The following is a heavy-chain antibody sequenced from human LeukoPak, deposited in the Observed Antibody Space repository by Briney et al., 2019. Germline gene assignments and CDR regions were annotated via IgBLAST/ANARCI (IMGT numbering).Heavy chain of an antibody. J-gene: IGHJ6*02. Sequence: PGESLKISCKGSGYSFTSYWIGWVRQMPGKGLEWMGIIYPGDFDTRYSPSFQGQVTISADKSISTAYLQWSSLKASDTAMYYCATSYYYDSSGYYGYYYYYGMDVWGQGTTVTVSS. CDR1: GYSFTSYW. D-gene: IGHD3-22*01. CDR3: ATSYYYDSSGYYGYYYYYGMDV. CDR2: IYPGDFDT. V-gene: IGHV5-51*01.